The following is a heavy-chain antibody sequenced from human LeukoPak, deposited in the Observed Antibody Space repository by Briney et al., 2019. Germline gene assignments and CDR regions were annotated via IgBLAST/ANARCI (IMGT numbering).Heavy chain of an antibody. CDR3: ARQRDAFDI. J-gene: IGHJ3*02. CDR2: ISYDGSNK. V-gene: IGHV3-30*01. Sequence: GGSLRLSCAASGFTFSSHAMHWARQAPGKGLEWVAVISYDGSNKYYADSVKGRFTISRDNSKNTLYLQMNSLRAEDTAVCYCARQRDAFDIWGQGAMVTVSS. CDR1: GFTFSSHA. D-gene: IGHD5-24*01.